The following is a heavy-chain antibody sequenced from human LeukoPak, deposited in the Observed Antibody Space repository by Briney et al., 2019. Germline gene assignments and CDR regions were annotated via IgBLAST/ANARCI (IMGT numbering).Heavy chain of an antibody. CDR1: GYTFTSYA. V-gene: IGHV7-4-1*02. J-gene: IGHJ4*02. Sequence: ASVKVSCKASGYTFTSYAMNWVRQAPGQGLEWMGWINTNTGNPTYAQGFTGRFVFSLDTSVSTAYLQTSSLKAEDTAVYYCARGFPLRFLEWLSPSDYWGQGTLVTVSS. D-gene: IGHD3-3*01. CDR3: ARGFPLRFLEWLSPSDY. CDR2: INTNTGNP.